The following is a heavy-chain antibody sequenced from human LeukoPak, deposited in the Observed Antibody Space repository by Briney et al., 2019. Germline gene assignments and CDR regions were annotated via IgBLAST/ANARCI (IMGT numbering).Heavy chain of an antibody. Sequence: SVKVSCKASGFTFTSSAVQWVRQARGQRLEWIGWIVVGSGNTNYAQKFQERVTTTRDMSTSTAYMELSSLRSEDTAVYYCVGSSGYSPLPDYWGQGTLVTVSS. D-gene: IGHD3-22*01. CDR3: VGSSGYSPLPDY. CDR1: GFTFTSSA. CDR2: IVVGSGNT. V-gene: IGHV1-58*01. J-gene: IGHJ4*02.